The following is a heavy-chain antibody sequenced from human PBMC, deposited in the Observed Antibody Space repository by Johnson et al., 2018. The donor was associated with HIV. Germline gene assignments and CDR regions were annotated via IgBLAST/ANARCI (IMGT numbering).Heavy chain of an antibody. D-gene: IGHD6-13*01. CDR2: ISYDGSNK. CDR1: GFTFSSYA. CDR3: AKDLGGYSSSWNNAFDI. V-gene: IGHV3-30*04. Sequence: QMQLVESGGGLIQPGGSLRLSCAASGFTFSSYAMHWVRQAPGKGLEWVAVISYDGSNKYYADSVKGRFTISRDNSKNTLYLQMNSLKAEDTAVYYCAKDLGGYSSSWNNAFDIWGQGTMVTVSS. J-gene: IGHJ3*02.